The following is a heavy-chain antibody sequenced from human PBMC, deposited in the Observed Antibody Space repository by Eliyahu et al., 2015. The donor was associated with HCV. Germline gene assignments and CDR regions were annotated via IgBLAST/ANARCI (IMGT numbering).Heavy chain of an antibody. Sequence: SGSTYYNPSLKSRVTISVDTSKNQFSLKLSSVTAADTAVYYCARHSMRVGLGAPFGMGGSYYSGYYYYGMDVWGQGTTVTVSS. V-gene: IGHV4-39*01. CDR2: SGST. CDR3: ARHSMRVGLGAPFGMGGSYYSGYYYYGMDV. J-gene: IGHJ6*02. D-gene: IGHD1-26*01.